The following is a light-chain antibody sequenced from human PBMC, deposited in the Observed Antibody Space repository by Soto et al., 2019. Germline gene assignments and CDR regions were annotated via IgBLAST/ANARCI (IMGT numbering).Light chain of an antibody. CDR1: SSDVGGYNS. CDR3: SSSSSSTTLVV. CDR2: GVS. V-gene: IGLV2-14*01. Sequence: QSVLTQPASVSGSPGQAITISCTGTSSDVGGYNSVSWYQQYPGKAPKLMIYGVSNRPSGVSSRFSGSKSGNTASLTISGLQAEDEADYYCSSSSSSTTLVVFGGGTKLTVL. J-gene: IGLJ3*02.